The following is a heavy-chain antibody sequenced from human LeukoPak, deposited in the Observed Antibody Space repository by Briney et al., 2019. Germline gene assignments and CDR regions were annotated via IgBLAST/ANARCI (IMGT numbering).Heavy chain of an antibody. V-gene: IGHV4-31*03. CDR2: IDYSGST. D-gene: IGHD3-22*01. J-gene: IGHJ5*02. Sequence: SETLSLTCTVSGGSISSGGYYWSWIRQHPGKGLEWIGYIDYSGSTYYNPSLKSRVTTSVDTSKNQFSLKLSSVTAADTAVYYCARAGRDYYDSSELRWFDPWGQGTLVTVSS. CDR1: GGSISSGGYY. CDR3: ARAGRDYYDSSELRWFDP.